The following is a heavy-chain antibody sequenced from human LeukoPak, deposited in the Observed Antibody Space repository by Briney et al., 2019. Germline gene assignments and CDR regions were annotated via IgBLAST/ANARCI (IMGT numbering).Heavy chain of an antibody. CDR2: TNHSRRN. CDR1: GGSFSGYY. Sequence: SETLSLTCAVYGGSFSGYYWIWIRQPPGKGLEWSGETNHSRRNNYNPSLKSRITISVDTSKNQFFLQLSSVTGADTAVYYCARGRLNGLDIWGQGTVVTVSS. D-gene: IGHD5-12*01. V-gene: IGHV4-34*01. CDR3: ARGRLNGLDI. J-gene: IGHJ3*02.